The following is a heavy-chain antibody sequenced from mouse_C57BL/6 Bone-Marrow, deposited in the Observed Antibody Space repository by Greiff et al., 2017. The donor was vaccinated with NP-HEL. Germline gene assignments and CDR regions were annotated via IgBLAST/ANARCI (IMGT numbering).Heavy chain of an antibody. CDR3: ESGYLIYGWYFDV. D-gene: IGHD1-1*01. V-gene: IGHV1-59*01. Sequence: VQLQQPGAELVRPGTSVKLSCKASGYTFTSYWMHWVKQRPGQGLEWIGVIDPSDSYTNYNQKFKGKATLTVDTSSSTAYMQLSSLTSEDSAVYNCESGYLIYGWYFDVWGTGTTVTVSS. J-gene: IGHJ1*03. CDR2: IDPSDSYT. CDR1: GYTFTSYW.